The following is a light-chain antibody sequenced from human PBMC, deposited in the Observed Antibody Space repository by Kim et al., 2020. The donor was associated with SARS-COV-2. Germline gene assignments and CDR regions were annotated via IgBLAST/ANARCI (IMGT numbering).Light chain of an antibody. J-gene: IGLJ2*01. V-gene: IGLV3-19*01. CDR2: GRN. CDR1: SLRSYY. Sequence: SSELTQDPAVSVALGQTVRITCQGDSLRSYYATWYQQKPRQAPLLVIFGRNNRPSGIPDQFSGSTSGNTASLTISGAQAEDEADFYCQSRDSGGNVVFGGGTKLTVL. CDR3: QSRDSGGNVV.